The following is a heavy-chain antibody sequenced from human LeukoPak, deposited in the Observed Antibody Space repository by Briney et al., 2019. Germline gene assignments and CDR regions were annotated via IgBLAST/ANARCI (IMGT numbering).Heavy chain of an antibody. CDR2: ISWDSGSI. J-gene: IGHJ4*02. CDR3: AAIPPRVATQKEVY. Sequence: GGSLRLSCAASGFTFDDYAMHWVRQAPEKGLEWVSGISWDSGSIVYADSVKGRFTISRDNAENSLYLQMNSLRAEDTALYYCAAIPPRVATQKEVYWGQGTLVTVFS. CDR1: GFTFDDYA. V-gene: IGHV3-9*01. D-gene: IGHD2-21*01.